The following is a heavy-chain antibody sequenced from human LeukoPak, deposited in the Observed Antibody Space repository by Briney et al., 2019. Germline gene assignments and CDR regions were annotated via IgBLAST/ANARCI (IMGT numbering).Heavy chain of an antibody. CDR2: ISSDGSNY. CDR3: AKAPLAYRSSGSYACGMDV. Sequence: GGSLRLSCAASGFTFSTYGMHWVRQAPGEGLEWMAVISSDGSNYYYADSVRGRFTISRDNSKNTLYLQMNSLRVEDTAVYYCAKAPLAYRSSGSYACGMDVWGQGTTVAVSS. D-gene: IGHD3-10*01. CDR1: GFTFSTYG. J-gene: IGHJ6*02. V-gene: IGHV3-30*18.